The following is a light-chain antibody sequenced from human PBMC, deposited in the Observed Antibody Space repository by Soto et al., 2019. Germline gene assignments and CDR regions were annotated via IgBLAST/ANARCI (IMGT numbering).Light chain of an antibody. CDR2: DNN. V-gene: IGLV1-51*01. CDR1: RSNIGNNY. Sequence: QAVVTQPPSVSAAPGQRVTISCSGSRSNIGNNYVSWYQQLPGTAPKLLIYDNNQRPSGIPDRFSGSKSGTSATLGITGLQTGDEAAYYCATWDGSLTAVVFGGGTKLTVL. CDR3: ATWDGSLTAVV. J-gene: IGLJ3*02.